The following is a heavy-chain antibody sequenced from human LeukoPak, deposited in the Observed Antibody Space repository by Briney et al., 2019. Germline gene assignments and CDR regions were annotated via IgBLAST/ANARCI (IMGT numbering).Heavy chain of an antibody. Sequence: GGSLRLSCAASGFTFSAYWMHWVRQSPGKGLVWVARSNSDGSTTDYADSVKGRFTISRGIAKSTLYLQMDSLRAEDTAVYYCARVATTSSKWSLDYWGQGTLVTVSS. D-gene: IGHD2-2*01. CDR1: GFTFSAYW. CDR2: SNSDGSTT. CDR3: ARVATTSSKWSLDY. V-gene: IGHV3-74*01. J-gene: IGHJ4*02.